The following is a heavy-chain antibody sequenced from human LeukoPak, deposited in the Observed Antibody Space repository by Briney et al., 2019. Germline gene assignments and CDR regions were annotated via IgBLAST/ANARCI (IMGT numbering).Heavy chain of an antibody. V-gene: IGHV3-21*04. Sequence: GGSLRLSCAASGFSFAKYNMNWVRQAPGKGLEWVSSIGTSSRYTYYEDSLQGRFTISRDDATSSLHLQMDSLRAEDTAVYYCAKAVGYFGYDAFDIWGRGTMVTVSS. CDR1: GFSFAKYN. D-gene: IGHD3-22*01. CDR2: IGTSSRYT. CDR3: AKAVGYFGYDAFDI. J-gene: IGHJ3*02.